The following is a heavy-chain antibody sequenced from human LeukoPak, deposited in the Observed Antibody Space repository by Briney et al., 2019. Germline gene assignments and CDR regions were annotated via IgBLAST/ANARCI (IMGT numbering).Heavy chain of an antibody. D-gene: IGHD6-19*01. J-gene: IGHJ5*02. Sequence: PGGSLRLSCAASGFTVSSYSMNWVRQAPGKGLEWVSSISSSSSYIYYADSVKGRFTISRDNAKNSLYLQMNSLRAEDTAVYYCARDPTGYSSGWYSGREVNWFDPWGQGTLVTVSS. CDR1: GFTVSSYS. CDR3: ARDPTGYSSGWYSGREVNWFDP. V-gene: IGHV3-21*01. CDR2: ISSSSSYI.